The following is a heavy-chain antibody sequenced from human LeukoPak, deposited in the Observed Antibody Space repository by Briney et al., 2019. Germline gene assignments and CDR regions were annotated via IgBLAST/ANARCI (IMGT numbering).Heavy chain of an antibody. CDR1: GYTFTTYG. CDR3: ARRVTGTTFGLDY. J-gene: IGHJ4*02. V-gene: IGHV1-18*01. Sequence: GASVKVSCKASGYTFTTYGITWVRQAPGQGLEWMGWISAYNGNTNYAQTLQGRVTMTTDTSTSTAYMEQRSLRSDDTAVYYCARRVTGTTFGLDYWGQGTLVTVSS. D-gene: IGHD1-20*01. CDR2: ISAYNGNT.